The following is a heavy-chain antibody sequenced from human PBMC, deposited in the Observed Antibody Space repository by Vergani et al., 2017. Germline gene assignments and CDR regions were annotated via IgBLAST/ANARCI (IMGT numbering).Heavy chain of an antibody. J-gene: IGHJ4*02. CDR1: GYTFTSYG. Sequence: QVQLVQSGAEVKKPGASVKVSCKASGYTFTSYGISWVRQAPGQGLEWMGWISAYNGNTNDAQKLQGRVTMTTDTSTSTAYMELRSLRSDDTAVYYCARDAPGIAAAGAPYYFDYWGQGTLVTVSS. D-gene: IGHD6-13*01. CDR3: ARDAPGIAAAGAPYYFDY. V-gene: IGHV1-18*04. CDR2: ISAYNGNT.